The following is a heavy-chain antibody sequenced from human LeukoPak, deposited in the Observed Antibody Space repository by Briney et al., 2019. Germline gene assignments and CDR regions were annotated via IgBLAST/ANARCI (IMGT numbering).Heavy chain of an antibody. D-gene: IGHD2-15*01. V-gene: IGHV3-7*01. Sequence: GGSLRLSCAASGFTFSTYWMSWVRQAPGKGLEWVANINQDGNGKHYLDSVKGRFTISRDNAKNSLYLQINSLRAEDTAVYYCATHYCTGGSCYSYYWGQGTLVTVSS. J-gene: IGHJ4*02. CDR2: INQDGNGK. CDR1: GFTFSTYW. CDR3: ATHYCTGGSCYSYY.